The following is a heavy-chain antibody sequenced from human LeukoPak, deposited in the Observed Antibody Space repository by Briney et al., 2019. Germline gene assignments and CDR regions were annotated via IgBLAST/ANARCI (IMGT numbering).Heavy chain of an antibody. D-gene: IGHD6-13*01. CDR2: INHSGST. CDR3: AREGIAXADDAFDI. V-gene: IGHV4-34*01. Sequence: SETLSLTCAVYGGSFSGYYWSWIRQPPGKGLEWIGEINHSGSTNYNPSLKSRVTISVDTSKNQFSLKLSSVTAADTAVYYCAREGIAXADDAFDIWGQGTMVTVSX. CDR1: GGSFSGYY. J-gene: IGHJ3*02.